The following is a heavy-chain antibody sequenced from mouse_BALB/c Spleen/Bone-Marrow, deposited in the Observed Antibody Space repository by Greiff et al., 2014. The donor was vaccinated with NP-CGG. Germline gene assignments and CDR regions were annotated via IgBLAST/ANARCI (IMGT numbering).Heavy chain of an antibody. J-gene: IGHJ3*01. V-gene: IGHV1-7*01. Sequence: QVQLQQSGAELAKPGASVKMSCKASGYTFTSYWMHWVKQRPGQGLEWIGYINPSTGYTEYNQKFKDKATLTADKSSSTAYMQLSSLTSEDSAVYYCARGGYDPWFAYWGQGTLVTVSA. CDR3: ARGGYDPWFAY. D-gene: IGHD2-14*01. CDR1: GYTFTSYW. CDR2: INPSTGYT.